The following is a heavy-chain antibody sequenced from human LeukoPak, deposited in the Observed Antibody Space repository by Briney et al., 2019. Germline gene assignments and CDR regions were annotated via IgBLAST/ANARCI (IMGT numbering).Heavy chain of an antibody. CDR1: GYTFTSYG. D-gene: IGHD3-10*01. V-gene: IGHV1-18*01. J-gene: IGHJ4*02. CDR2: ISAYNGNT. Sequence: ASVKVSCKASGYTFTSYGISWVRQAPGQGLEWMGWISAYNGNTNYAQKFQGRVPMTEDTSTDTAYMALSSLRSEDTAVYYCATNYYGSGSYYYYFDYWGQGTQVTVSS. CDR3: ATNYYGSGSYYYYFDY.